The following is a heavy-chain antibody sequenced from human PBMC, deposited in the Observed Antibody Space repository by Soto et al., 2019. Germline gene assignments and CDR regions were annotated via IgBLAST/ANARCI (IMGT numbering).Heavy chain of an antibody. CDR2: IIPIFGTP. J-gene: IGHJ6*02. D-gene: IGHD3-3*01. V-gene: IGHV1-69*13. Sequence: RASVKVSCKASGGTFSSYSISWVRQAPGQGLEWMGEIIPIFGTPNYAQKFQGRVTITADESTSTAYMELNSLRSEDTAVYYCARDSGSVLRFLETYGMDVWGQGTTVTVSS. CDR3: ARDSGSVLRFLETYGMDV. CDR1: GGTFSSYS.